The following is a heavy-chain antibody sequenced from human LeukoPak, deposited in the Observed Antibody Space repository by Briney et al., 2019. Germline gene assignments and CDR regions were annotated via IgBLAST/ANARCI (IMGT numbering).Heavy chain of an antibody. V-gene: IGHV3-53*01. CDR1: GFTVSSNY. CDR3: ASWTYYYHSSGYY. D-gene: IGHD3-22*01. J-gene: IGHJ4*02. Sequence: PGGSLRLSCAASGFTVSSNYMSWVRQAPGKGLEWVSVIYAGGGTYYADSVTGRFTISRDNSKNTLYLQMNSLRAEDTAVYYCASWTYYYHSSGYYWGQGTLVTVSS. CDR2: IYAGGGT.